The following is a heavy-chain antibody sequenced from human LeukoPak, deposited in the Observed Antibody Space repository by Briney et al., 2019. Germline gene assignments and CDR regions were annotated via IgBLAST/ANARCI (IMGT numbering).Heavy chain of an antibody. D-gene: IGHD2-2*01. CDR1: GFTFSSYA. J-gene: IGHJ3*02. CDR3: ANRALYCSSTSCYAGGAFDI. Sequence: PGGSLRLSCAASGFTFSSYAMSWVRQAPGKGLEWVSAISGSGGSTYYADSVKGRFTISRDNSKNTLYLRMNSLRAEDTAVYYCANRALYCSSTSCYAGGAFDIWGQGTMVTVSS. CDR2: ISGSGGST. V-gene: IGHV3-23*01.